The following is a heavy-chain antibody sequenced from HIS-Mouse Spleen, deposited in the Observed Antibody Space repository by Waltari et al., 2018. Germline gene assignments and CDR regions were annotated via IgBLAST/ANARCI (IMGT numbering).Heavy chain of an antibody. V-gene: IGHV4-39*07. D-gene: IGHD6-13*01. Sequence: QLQLQESGPGLVKPSETLSLTCTVSGGSIRRSSSYWGWIRQPPGKGLEWIGSIYYSGSNYYNPSLKSRVTISVDTSKNQFSLKLSSVTAADTAVYYCAREIPYSSSWYDWYFDLWGRGTLVTVSA. CDR1: GGSIRRSSSY. CDR3: AREIPYSSSWYDWYFDL. J-gene: IGHJ2*01. CDR2: IYYSGSN.